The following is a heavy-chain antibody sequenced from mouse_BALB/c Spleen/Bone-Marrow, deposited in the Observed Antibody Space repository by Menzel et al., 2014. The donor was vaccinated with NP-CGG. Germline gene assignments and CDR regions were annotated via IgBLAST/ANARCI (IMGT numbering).Heavy chain of an antibody. CDR3: ARSTTATYFDV. CDR1: GYTFTSSW. J-gene: IGHJ1*01. V-gene: IGHV1S130*01. D-gene: IGHD1-2*01. CDR2: IHPNSGNT. Sequence: QVQLQQPGSVRVRPGASVKLSCKASGYTFTSSWMHWAKQRPGQGLEWIGEIHPNSGNTNYNEKFKGKATLTVDTSSSTACVDLSSLTSEDSAVYYCARSTTATYFDVWGAGTTVTVSS.